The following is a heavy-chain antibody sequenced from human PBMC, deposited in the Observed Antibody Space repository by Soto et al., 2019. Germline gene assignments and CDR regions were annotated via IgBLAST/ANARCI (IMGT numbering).Heavy chain of an antibody. V-gene: IGHV3-21*01. J-gene: IGHJ4*02. CDR1: GFTFSSYS. CDR2: ISSSSSYI. D-gene: IGHD3-10*01. CDR3: ARDLSEGACYSPQRYFDY. Sequence: EVQLVESGGGLVKPGGSLRLSCAASGFTFSSYSMNWVRQAPGKGLEWVSSISSSSSYIYYADSVKGRFTISRDNAKNSLYLQMNSLRAEDTAVYYCARDLSEGACYSPQRYFDYWGQGTLVTVSS.